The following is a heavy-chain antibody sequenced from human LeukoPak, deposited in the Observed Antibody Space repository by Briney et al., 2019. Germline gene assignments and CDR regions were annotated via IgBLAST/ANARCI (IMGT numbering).Heavy chain of an antibody. CDR2: INPNSGGT. CDR3: ASASWDYVWGSYRSKDDY. J-gene: IGHJ4*02. V-gene: IGHV1-2*02. Sequence: ASVKVSCKASGYTFTGYYMHWVRQAPGQGLEWMGWINPNSGGTNYARKFQGRVTMTRDTSISTAYMELSRLRSDDTAVYYCASASWDYVWGSYRSKDDYWGQGTLVTVSS. CDR1: GYTFTGYY. D-gene: IGHD3-16*02.